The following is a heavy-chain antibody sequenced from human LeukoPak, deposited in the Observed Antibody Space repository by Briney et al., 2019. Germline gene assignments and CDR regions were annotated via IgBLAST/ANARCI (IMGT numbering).Heavy chain of an antibody. CDR1: GGSFSGYY. J-gene: IGHJ5*02. Sequence: SETLSLTCAVYGGSFSGYYWSWIRQPPGKGLEWIGEINHSGSTNYNPSLKSRVTISVDTSKNQFSLKLSSVTAADTAVYYCARGRTTYGSGSYYKAYRHNRFDPWGQGTLVTVSS. D-gene: IGHD3-10*01. CDR2: INHSGST. CDR3: ARGRTTYGSGSYYKAYRHNRFDP. V-gene: IGHV4-34*01.